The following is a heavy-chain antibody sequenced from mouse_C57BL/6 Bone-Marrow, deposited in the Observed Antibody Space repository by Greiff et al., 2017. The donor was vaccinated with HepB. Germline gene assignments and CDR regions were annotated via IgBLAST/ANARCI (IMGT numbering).Heavy chain of an antibody. J-gene: IGHJ2*01. V-gene: IGHV1-81*01. Sequence: VQLQQSGAELARPGASVKLSCKASGYTFTSYGISWVKQRTGQGLEWIGEIYPRSGNTYYNEKFKGKATLTADKSSSTAYMELLSLTSEDSAVYFCARFRYYGSSYGLFDYWGQGTTLTVSS. D-gene: IGHD1-1*01. CDR2: IYPRSGNT. CDR1: GYTFTSYG. CDR3: ARFRYYGSSYGLFDY.